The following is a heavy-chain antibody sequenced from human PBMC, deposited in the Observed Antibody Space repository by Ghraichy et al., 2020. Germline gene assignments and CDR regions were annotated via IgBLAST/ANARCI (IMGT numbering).Heavy chain of an antibody. Sequence: SETLSLTCAVSGGSISSGGYSWSWIRQPPGKGLEWIGYIYHSGSTYYNPSLKSRVTISVNRSKNQFSLKLSSVTAADTAVYYCARGAPKSFNWFDPWGQGTLVTVSS. J-gene: IGHJ5*02. V-gene: IGHV4-30-2*01. CDR1: GGSISSGGYS. CDR2: IYHSGST. CDR3: ARGAPKSFNWFDP.